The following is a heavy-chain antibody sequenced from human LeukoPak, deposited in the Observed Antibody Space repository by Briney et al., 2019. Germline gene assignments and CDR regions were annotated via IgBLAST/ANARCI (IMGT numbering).Heavy chain of an antibody. D-gene: IGHD2-2*01. Sequence: SQTLSLTCAVSGGSISSGGYSWSWIRQPPGKGLEWIGYIYHSGSTYYNPSLKSRVTISVDRSKNQFSLKLSSVTAADTVVYYCARGVVPAASFDPWGQGTLVTVSS. J-gene: IGHJ5*02. CDR3: ARGVVPAASFDP. V-gene: IGHV4-30-2*01. CDR2: IYHSGST. CDR1: GGSISSGGYS.